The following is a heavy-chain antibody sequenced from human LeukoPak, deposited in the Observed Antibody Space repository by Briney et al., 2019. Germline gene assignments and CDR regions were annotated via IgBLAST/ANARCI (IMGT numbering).Heavy chain of an antibody. J-gene: IGHJ6*03. CDR1: GFTFSSYE. D-gene: IGHD4-17*01. Sequence: PGGSLRLSCAASGFTFSSYEMNWVRQAPGKGLEWVSAISGSGGSTYYADSVKGRFTISRDNSKNTLYLQMNSLRAEDTAVYYCAKAVTTGRSYYYYYYMDVWGKGTTVTVSS. V-gene: IGHV3-23*01. CDR3: AKAVTTGRSYYYYYYMDV. CDR2: ISGSGGST.